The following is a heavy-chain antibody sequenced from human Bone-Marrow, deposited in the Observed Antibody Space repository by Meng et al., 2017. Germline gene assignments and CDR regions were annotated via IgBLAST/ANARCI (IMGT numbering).Heavy chain of an antibody. CDR3: ARVVWFGESYY. V-gene: IGHV4-34*01. D-gene: IGHD3-10*01. Sequence: GSLRLSCAVYGGSFSGYYWSWIRQPPGKGLEWIGGIYHSGSTYYNPSLKSRVTISVDTSKNQFSLKLSSVTAADTAVYYCARVVWFGESYYWGQGTLVTVSS. CDR2: IYHSGST. J-gene: IGHJ4*02. CDR1: GGSFSGYY.